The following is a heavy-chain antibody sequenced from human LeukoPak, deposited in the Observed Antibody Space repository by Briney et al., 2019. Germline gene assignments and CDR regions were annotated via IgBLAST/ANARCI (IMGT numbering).Heavy chain of an antibody. CDR1: GGSISSGGYY. J-gene: IGHJ6*02. D-gene: IGHD3-22*01. CDR2: IYHSGST. Sequence: SETLSLTCTVSGGSISSGGYYWSWIRQPPGKGLEWIGYIYHSGSTYYNPSLKSRVTISVDTSKNQFSLKLSSVTAADTAVYYCARASGSEADYYYYYGMDVWGQGTTVTVSS. CDR3: ARASGSEADYYYYYGMDV. V-gene: IGHV4-30-2*01.